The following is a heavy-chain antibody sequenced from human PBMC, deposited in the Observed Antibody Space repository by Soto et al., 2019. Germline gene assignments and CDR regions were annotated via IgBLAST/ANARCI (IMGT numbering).Heavy chain of an antibody. J-gene: IGHJ6*02. Sequence: GGSLRLSCAASGFTFDDYAMHWVRQAPGKGLEWVSGISWNSGSIGYADSVKGRFTISRDNAKNSLYLQMNSLRAEDTALYYSAKDNVXMVRGVTYYYGMDVWGQGTTVTVSS. CDR1: GFTFDDYA. V-gene: IGHV3-9*01. CDR3: AKDNVXMVRGVTYYYGMDV. CDR2: ISWNSGSI. D-gene: IGHD3-10*01.